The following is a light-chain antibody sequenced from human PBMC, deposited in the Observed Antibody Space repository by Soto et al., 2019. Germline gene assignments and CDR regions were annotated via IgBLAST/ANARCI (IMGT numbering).Light chain of an antibody. CDR2: EVS. CDR3: SSYTSSSNTLVV. V-gene: IGLV2-14*01. CDR1: SSDVGAYQF. J-gene: IGLJ2*01. Sequence: QSALTQPASVSGSLGQSITISCTGTSSDVGAYQFVSWYQQHPGKAPKLMIYEVSNRPSGVSDRFTGSKSGNTASLTISGLQAEDEADYYCSSYTSSSNTLVVFGGGTQLTVL.